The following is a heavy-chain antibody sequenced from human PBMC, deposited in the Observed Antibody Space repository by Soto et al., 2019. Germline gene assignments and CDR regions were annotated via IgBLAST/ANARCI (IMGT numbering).Heavy chain of an antibody. CDR1: GDTFTGYT. J-gene: IGHJ4*02. D-gene: IGHD1-26*01. CDR2: IIPMLGAS. Sequence: QVQLEQSGAEVKKPGSSVKVSCKASGDTFTGYTVTWVRQAPGQGLEWVGRIIPMLGASNYALRFQGRVSIMADKSTDTVYMEVMRLTSEDTAVYYCARSRGSYYTKFEDWGQGTLVTVSS. V-gene: IGHV1-69*08. CDR3: ARSRGSYYTKFED.